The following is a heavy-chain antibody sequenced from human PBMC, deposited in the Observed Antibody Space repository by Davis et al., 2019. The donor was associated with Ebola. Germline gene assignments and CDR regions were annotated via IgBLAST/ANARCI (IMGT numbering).Heavy chain of an antibody. CDR2: INHSGST. J-gene: IGHJ4*02. Sequence: SETLSLTCAVYGGSFSGYYWSWIRQPPGKGLEWIGEINHSGSTNYNPSLKSRVTISVDTSKNQFSLKLSSVTAADTAVYYCARAKWRDSRLTLGYWGQGTLVTVSS. CDR1: GGSFSGYY. V-gene: IGHV4-34*01. CDR3: ARAKWRDSRLTLGY. D-gene: IGHD5-12*01.